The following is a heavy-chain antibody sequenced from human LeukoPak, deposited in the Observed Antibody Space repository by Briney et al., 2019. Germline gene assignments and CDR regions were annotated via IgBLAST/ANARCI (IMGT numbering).Heavy chain of an antibody. Sequence: GASVKVSCKASGYTFPSYFMHWMRQAPGQGLEWMGIINPTGGSTTYAQKFQGRVTMTRDTSTSTVYMELSSLRSDDTAVYYCARTAARRFDYWGQGTLVTVSS. CDR2: INPTGGST. J-gene: IGHJ4*02. V-gene: IGHV1-46*01. CDR3: ARTAARRFDY. CDR1: GYTFPSYF. D-gene: IGHD6-6*01.